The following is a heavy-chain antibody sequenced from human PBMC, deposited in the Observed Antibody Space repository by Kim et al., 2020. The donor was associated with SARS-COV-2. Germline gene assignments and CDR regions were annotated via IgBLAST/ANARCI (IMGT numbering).Heavy chain of an antibody. CDR3: ARSCAARFFDY. J-gene: IGHJ4*02. CDR2: ITTSGTTI. CDR1: GFSFGDYP. V-gene: IGHV3-11*01. D-gene: IGHD6-6*01. Sequence: GGSLRLSCAASGFSFGDYPMYWIRQAPGKGLEWVSYITTSGTTIYYDASVKRLITISGSTKNMSVYLLMSSIAIEAAAVYCSARSCAARFFDYWGQGILV.